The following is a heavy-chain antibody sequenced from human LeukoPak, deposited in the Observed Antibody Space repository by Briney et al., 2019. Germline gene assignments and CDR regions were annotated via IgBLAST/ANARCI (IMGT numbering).Heavy chain of an antibody. CDR3: AHSNVEVQGWFDP. Sequence: KVVYHTSSLTLTCYFSGCLLHTPGEGVGWIRQPPGNALDRLALIYRNDDKRYSPSLKSRLTITKDTSKNQVVLTMTNMDPVDTATYYFAHSNVEVQGWFDPWGQGTLVTVSS. V-gene: IGHV2-5*01. J-gene: IGHJ5*02. CDR2: IYRNDDK. CDR1: GCLLHTPGEG.